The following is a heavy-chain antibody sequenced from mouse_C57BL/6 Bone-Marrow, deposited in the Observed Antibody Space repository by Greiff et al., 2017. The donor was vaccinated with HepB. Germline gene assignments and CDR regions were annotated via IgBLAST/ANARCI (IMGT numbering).Heavy chain of an antibody. V-gene: IGHV1-53*01. J-gene: IGHJ1*03. CDR3: ARAVVYYGSSDGYFDV. CDR1: GYTFTSYW. D-gene: IGHD1-1*01. Sequence: QVQLQQPGTELVKPGASVKLSCKASGYTFTSYWMHWVKQRPGQGLEWIGNINPSNGGTNYNEKFKSKATLTVDKSSSTAYMQRSSLTSEDSAVFYCARAVVYYGSSDGYFDVWGTGTTVTVSS. CDR2: INPSNGGT.